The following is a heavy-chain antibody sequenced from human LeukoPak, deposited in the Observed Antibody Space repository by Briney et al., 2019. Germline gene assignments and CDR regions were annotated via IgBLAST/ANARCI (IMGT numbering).Heavy chain of an antibody. J-gene: IGHJ6*03. CDR2: IQYDGSNQ. CDR1: GFTVSNNY. D-gene: IGHD2-8*01. CDR3: AKDRCSNGVGCYYYYMDV. Sequence: HPGGSLRLSCAASGFTVSNNYMSWVRQAPGKGLEWVSYIQYDGSNQQYADSVKGRFSISRDSSKNILHLQMNSLRAEDTAVYYCAKDRCSNGVGCYYYYMDVWGKGTTVTISS. V-gene: IGHV3-30*02.